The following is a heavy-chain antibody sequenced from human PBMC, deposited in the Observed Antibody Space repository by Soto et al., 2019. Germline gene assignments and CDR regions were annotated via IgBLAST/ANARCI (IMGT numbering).Heavy chain of an antibody. J-gene: IGHJ2*01. D-gene: IGHD2-15*01. CDR3: AKDKYTDSVRKVWFFDY. V-gene: IGHV3-23*01. CDR1: GFTFSKYA. Sequence: EVQLLESGGGLVKPGGSLRLSCAASGFTFSKYAMSWVRLAPGKGLEWVSPISANGGITDYADSVKGRFTISRDNFQNILSLKMDSLRGDDTALYFCAKDKYTDSVRKVWFFDYWGRGTLVTVSS. CDR2: ISANGGIT.